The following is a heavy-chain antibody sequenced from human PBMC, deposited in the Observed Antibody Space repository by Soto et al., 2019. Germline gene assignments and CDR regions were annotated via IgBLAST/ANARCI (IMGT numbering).Heavy chain of an antibody. D-gene: IGHD1-26*01. V-gene: IGHV3-23*01. J-gene: IGHJ4*02. Sequence: GGSLTLSCPASGFTFNSYAMSWVRQAPGKGLEWVSHSGANGDSIYYADSVKGRFTISRDNSKNTLYLQMTGLRADDTAVYYCTGGSNSVYWGQGTPVTVS. CDR1: GFTFNSYA. CDR3: TGGSNSVY. CDR2: SGANGDSI.